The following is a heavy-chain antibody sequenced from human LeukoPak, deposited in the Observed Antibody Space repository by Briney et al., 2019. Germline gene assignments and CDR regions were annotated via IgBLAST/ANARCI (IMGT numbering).Heavy chain of an antibody. CDR3: ARVLEGKLDY. CDR1: GGSFSSGSYY. Sequence: SQTLSLTCTVSGGSFSSGSYYWSWIRQPAGKGLEWIGRIYTSGSTNYNPSLKSRVTISVDTSKNQFSLKLSSVTAADTAVYYCARVLEGKLDYWGQGTLVTVSS. J-gene: IGHJ4*02. CDR2: IYTSGST. V-gene: IGHV4-61*02. D-gene: IGHD3-10*01.